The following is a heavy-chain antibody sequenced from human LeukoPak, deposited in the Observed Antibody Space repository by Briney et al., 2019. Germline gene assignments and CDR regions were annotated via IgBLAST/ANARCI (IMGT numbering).Heavy chain of an antibody. J-gene: IGHJ4*02. Sequence: SVKVSCKASGGTFSSYAFSWVRQAPGQGLEWMGGIIPIFGTANYAQKFQGRVTITADGSTSSAYMELSSLSSEDTAVYYCARSKDLRLDDIYYWGQGTLVTVSS. CDR3: ARSKDLRLDDIYY. D-gene: IGHD3-9*01. CDR2: IIPIFGTA. V-gene: IGHV1-69*01. CDR1: GGTFSSYA.